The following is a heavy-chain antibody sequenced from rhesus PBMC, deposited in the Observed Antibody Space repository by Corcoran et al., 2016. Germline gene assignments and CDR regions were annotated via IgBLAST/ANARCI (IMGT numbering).Heavy chain of an antibody. V-gene: IGHV4-65*01. CDR3: ARDQSTGWSIGY. Sequence: QVQLQESGPGLVKPSETLSLTCAVPGGSVSSSNWWSWIRQPPGKGLEWVGYISGSSGSTYYNPSLKSRVTISTDTSKNQFSLMLSSVTAADTAVYYCARDQSTGWSIGYWGQGVLVTVSS. CDR1: GGSVSSSNW. J-gene: IGHJ4*01. D-gene: IGHD6S26*01. CDR2: ISGSSGST.